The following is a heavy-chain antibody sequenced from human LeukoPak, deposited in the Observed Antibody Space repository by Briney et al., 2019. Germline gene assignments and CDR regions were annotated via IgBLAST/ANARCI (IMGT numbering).Heavy chain of an antibody. V-gene: IGHV3-30-3*01. CDR1: GFTFSSYT. CDR3: ARDRNTVNTGRLDS. Sequence: GGSLGLSCAASGFTFSSYTMHWVRQAPGKGLEWVAVISYDGTNEYYADSVKGRFTVSRDNSKNTLYLQMNSLRPEDTAVHYCARDRNTVNTGRLDSWGQGTLVTVRS. J-gene: IGHJ4*02. CDR2: ISYDGTNE. D-gene: IGHD4-17*01.